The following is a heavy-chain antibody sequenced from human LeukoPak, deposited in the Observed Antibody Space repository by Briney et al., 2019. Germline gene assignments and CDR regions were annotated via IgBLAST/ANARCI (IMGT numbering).Heavy chain of an antibody. V-gene: IGHV3-21*01. CDR3: AREYRSGRSCYSDAFDI. CDR1: GLTFSSYS. CDR2: ISSSSSYI. J-gene: IGHJ3*02. D-gene: IGHD2-15*01. Sequence: GGSLRLSCAASGLTFSSYSMSWVRQAPGKGLEWVSSISSSSSYIYYADSVKGRFTISRDNAKNSLYLQMNSLRAEDTAVYYCAREYRSGRSCYSDAFDIWGQGTMVTVSS.